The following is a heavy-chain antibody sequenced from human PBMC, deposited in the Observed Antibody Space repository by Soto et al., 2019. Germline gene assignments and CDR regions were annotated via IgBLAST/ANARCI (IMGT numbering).Heavy chain of an antibody. Sequence: ASVKVSCKASGYTFTSSYLHWVRQAPGQGLEWMGGIIPILCTPNFAPKFQARVTITASESTSTAFMELSSLRSEDTAVYYCARDSAFCSGGSFYMNSEFYYCMDVWRQGPTVT. CDR1: GYTFTSSY. D-gene: IGHD2-15*01. J-gene: IGHJ6*02. CDR2: IIPILCTP. V-gene: IGHV1-69*13. CDR3: ARDSAFCSGGSFYMNSEFYYCMDV.